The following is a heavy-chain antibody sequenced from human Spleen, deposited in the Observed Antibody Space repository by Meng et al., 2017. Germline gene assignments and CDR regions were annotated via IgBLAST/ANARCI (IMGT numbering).Heavy chain of an antibody. CDR2: INHSGST. J-gene: IGHJ4*02. V-gene: IGHV4-34*01. D-gene: IGHD3-16*01. CDR1: GGSFSGYY. CDR3: AGQGLPRAFDY. Sequence: GSLRLSCAVYGGSFSGYYWSWIRQPPGKGLEWIGEINHSGSTNYNPSLKSRVTISVDTSKNQFSLKLSSVTAADTAVYYCAGQGLPRAFDYWGQGTLVTVSS.